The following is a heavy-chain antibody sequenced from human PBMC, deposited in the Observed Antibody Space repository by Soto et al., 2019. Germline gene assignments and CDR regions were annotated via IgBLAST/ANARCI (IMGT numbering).Heavy chain of an antibody. V-gene: IGHV1-69*12. J-gene: IGHJ5*02. Sequence: QVQLVQSGAEVKKPGSSVKVSCKASGGTFSSYAISWVRQAPGQGLEWMGGIIPIFGTANYAQKFQGRVTIXXDXSXXTAYMELSSLRSEDTAVYYCARAGYNWNAWGRFDPWGQGTLVTVSS. CDR2: IIPIFGTA. CDR1: GGTFSSYA. CDR3: ARAGYNWNAWGRFDP. D-gene: IGHD1-20*01.